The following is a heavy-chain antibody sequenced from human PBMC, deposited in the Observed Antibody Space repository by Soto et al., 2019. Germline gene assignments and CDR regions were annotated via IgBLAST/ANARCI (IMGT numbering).Heavy chain of an antibody. V-gene: IGHV4-59*01. Sequence: SETLSLTCTVSGGSISGYYWSWIRQPPGKGLEWIGYMYNTGSTVYNPSFKSRVTISVDTSKNQFSLKLSSVTAADTAVHYCARGSWYYDSSGYLDYWGRGTLVTVSS. CDR2: MYNTGST. CDR3: ARGSWYYDSSGYLDY. D-gene: IGHD3-22*01. J-gene: IGHJ4*02. CDR1: GGSISGYY.